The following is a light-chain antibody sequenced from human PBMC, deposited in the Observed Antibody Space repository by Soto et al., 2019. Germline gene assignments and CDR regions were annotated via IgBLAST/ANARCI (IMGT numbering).Light chain of an antibody. CDR2: GAS. Sequence: EIVMTQSPATLSASPGERATLSCRASQSVTSNLAWYQQKPGQAPRLLIYGASTRATGIPARFSGSGSGTEFTLIISSLQSEDFAVYYCQQHNNWPSLTFGGGTKVEIK. CDR1: QSVTSN. V-gene: IGKV3-15*01. CDR3: QQHNNWPSLT. J-gene: IGKJ4*01.